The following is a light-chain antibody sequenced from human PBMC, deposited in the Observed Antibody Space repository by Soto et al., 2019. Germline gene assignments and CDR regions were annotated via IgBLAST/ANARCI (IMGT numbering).Light chain of an antibody. CDR1: SGDVGTYNL. V-gene: IGLV2-23*02. Sequence: QSALTQPASVSGSPGQSSTISCTGTSGDVGTYNLVSWYQQHPGRAPKLIIFEVNKRPSGVSNRLSGSKSGNTASLAISGLQADDEADYHCCSYAGRSNVVCGGGTKLTVL. CDR2: EVN. CDR3: CSYAGRSNVV. J-gene: IGLJ2*01.